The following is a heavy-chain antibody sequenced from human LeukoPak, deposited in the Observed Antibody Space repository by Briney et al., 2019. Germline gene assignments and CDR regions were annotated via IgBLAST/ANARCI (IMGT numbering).Heavy chain of an antibody. J-gene: IGHJ5*02. Sequence: SETLSLTCTVSGGSINNYYWSWIRQPPGKGLEWIGYIYYSGSTNYNPSLKSRVTISVDTSKKQFYLKLNSVTAADTAVYYCARVIAVAGVRWFDPWGQGTLVTVSS. CDR2: IYYSGST. CDR3: ARVIAVAGVRWFDP. CDR1: GGSINNYY. D-gene: IGHD6-19*01. V-gene: IGHV4-59*12.